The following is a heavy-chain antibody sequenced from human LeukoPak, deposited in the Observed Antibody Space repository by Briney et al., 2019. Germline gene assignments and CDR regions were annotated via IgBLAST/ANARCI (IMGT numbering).Heavy chain of an antibody. V-gene: IGHV3-30*02. Sequence: GSLRLSCAASGFTFSSYGMHWVRQAPGKGLEWVAFIRYDGSNKYYADSVKGRFTISRDNSKNTLYLQMNSLRAEDTAVYYCAKTSSSWSLISANWFDPWGQGTLVTVSS. CDR2: IRYDGSNK. J-gene: IGHJ5*02. CDR3: AKTSSSWSLISANWFDP. CDR1: GFTFSSYG. D-gene: IGHD6-13*01.